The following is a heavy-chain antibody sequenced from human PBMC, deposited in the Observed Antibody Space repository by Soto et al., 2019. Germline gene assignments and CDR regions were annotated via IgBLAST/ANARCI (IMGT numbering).Heavy chain of an antibody. CDR3: AKRYSSAWEAGMDV. Sequence: EMQELESGGGLVQPGGSLRLSCAASGFAFSNFHTNWVRQAPGKGLQWVSTIGGAGNDIHYADSVKGRFTVSRDNSKNTLLLQMDGLRDDDTAIYYCAKRYSSAWEAGMDVWGRGTTVTVSS. V-gene: IGHV3-23*01. CDR2: IGGAGNDI. J-gene: IGHJ6*02. CDR1: GFAFSNFH. D-gene: IGHD6-19*01.